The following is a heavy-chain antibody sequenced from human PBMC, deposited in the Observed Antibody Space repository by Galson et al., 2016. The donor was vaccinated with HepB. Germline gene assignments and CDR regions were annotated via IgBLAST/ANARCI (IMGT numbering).Heavy chain of an antibody. D-gene: IGHD3-22*01. CDR3: ARAYYYDSSRYYGAWYFDY. J-gene: IGHJ4*02. V-gene: IGHV5-51*01. Sequence: QSGAEVKKPGESLKISCQTSGYDFPSFWIGWVRQMPGKGLEWMGIIYPDDSDTRYSPSFQGQVTFSAGKSTSTAFLQWSSLRASDTAMYYCARAYYYDSSRYYGAWYFDYWGQGTLVTVSS. CDR2: IYPDDSDT. CDR1: GYDFPSFW.